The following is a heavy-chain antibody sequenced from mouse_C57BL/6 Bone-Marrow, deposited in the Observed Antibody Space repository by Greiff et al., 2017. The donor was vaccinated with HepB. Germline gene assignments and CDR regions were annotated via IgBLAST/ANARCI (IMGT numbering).Heavy chain of an antibody. J-gene: IGHJ2*01. CDR3: ARGRYDGYYVGY. CDR2: IYPGSGST. D-gene: IGHD2-3*01. CDR1: GYTFTSYW. Sequence: QVQLQQPGAELVKPGASVKMSCKASGYTFTSYWITWVRQRPGQGLEWIGDIYPGSGSTNYNEKFKSKATLTVDTSSSTAYMQLSSLTSEDSAVYYCARGRYDGYYVGYWGQGTTLTVSS. V-gene: IGHV1-55*01.